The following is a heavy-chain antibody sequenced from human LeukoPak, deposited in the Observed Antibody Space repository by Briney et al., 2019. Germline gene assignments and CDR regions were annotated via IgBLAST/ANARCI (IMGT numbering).Heavy chain of an antibody. CDR3: ARDPRWLTPDCTSTSCYENYFDP. D-gene: IGHD2-2*01. CDR1: GGSISTYS. V-gene: IGHV4-59*12. J-gene: IGHJ4*02. CDR2: IHYGGST. Sequence: PSETLSLTCAVYGGSISTYSWGWIRQPPAKGLEWIANIHYGGSTDYNPSLRSRVTISVETSKNQFSLKMYSVTAADTAVYYCARDPRWLTPDCTSTSCYENYFDPWGQGTLVTVSS.